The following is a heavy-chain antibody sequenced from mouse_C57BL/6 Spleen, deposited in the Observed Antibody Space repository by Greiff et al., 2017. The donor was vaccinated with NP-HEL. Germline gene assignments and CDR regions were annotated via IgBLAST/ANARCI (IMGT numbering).Heavy chain of an antibody. V-gene: IGHV1-5*01. Sequence: VQLQQSGTVLARPGASVKMSCKTSGYTFTSYWMHWVKQRPGQGLEWIGAIYPGNSDTSYNQKFKGKAKLTAVTSASTAYMELSSLTNEDSAVYYCTYDYDRVDYWGQGTTLTVSS. CDR2: IYPGNSDT. CDR1: GYTFTSYW. CDR3: TYDYDRVDY. D-gene: IGHD2-4*01. J-gene: IGHJ2*01.